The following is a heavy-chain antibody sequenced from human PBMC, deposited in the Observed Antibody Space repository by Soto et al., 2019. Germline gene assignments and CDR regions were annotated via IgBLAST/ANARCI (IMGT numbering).Heavy chain of an antibody. CDR2: ISYEGDNK. J-gene: IGHJ4*02. D-gene: IGHD1-26*01. CDR1: GFTFNNYG. V-gene: IGHV3-30*18. Sequence: QVQLVESGGGVVQPGTSLRLSCAASGFTFNNYGMHWVRQAPGKGQGWVALISYEGDNKYFPASVKGRFTISRDNSKNTLYLQMNSLRPQDTAVYYCAKDLGISGNYNLLDYSGQGILVTVSS. CDR3: AKDLGISGNYNLLDY.